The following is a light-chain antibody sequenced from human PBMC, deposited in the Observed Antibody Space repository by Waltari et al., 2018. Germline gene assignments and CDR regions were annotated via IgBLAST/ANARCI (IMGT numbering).Light chain of an antibody. V-gene: IGLV2-14*03. J-gene: IGLJ1*01. Sequence: QSALTQPASVSGSAGQSITISCTGSSRDVGGSKFVSWYQQHPRKAPKLIIFDVNNRPSGVSDRFSGSKSGNTASLTISGLQTEDEADYYCSSYTTTAAGVFGTGTRVTVL. CDR2: DVN. CDR3: SSYTTTAAGV. CDR1: SRDVGGSKF.